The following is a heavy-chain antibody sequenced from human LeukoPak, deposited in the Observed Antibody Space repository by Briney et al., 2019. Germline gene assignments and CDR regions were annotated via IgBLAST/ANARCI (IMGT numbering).Heavy chain of an antibody. Sequence: GGSLRLSCAASGFTFSTYDMSWVRQAPGKGLEWVSAISNSGGSTYYADSVKGRFTISRDNSKNTLYLQMNSLRAEDTAVYYCAKDKTSGTYSDYWGQGTLVTVSS. CDR3: AKDKTSGTYSDY. D-gene: IGHD1-26*01. CDR1: GFTFSTYD. V-gene: IGHV3-23*01. J-gene: IGHJ4*02. CDR2: ISNSGGST.